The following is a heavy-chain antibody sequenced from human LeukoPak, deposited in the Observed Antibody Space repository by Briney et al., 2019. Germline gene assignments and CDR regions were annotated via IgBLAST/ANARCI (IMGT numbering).Heavy chain of an antibody. D-gene: IGHD6-13*01. CDR1: GFTFSSYA. V-gene: IGHV3-23*01. CDR2: ISGSGGST. J-gene: IGHJ4*02. CDR3: AKDRQQLGRELDY. Sequence: GGSLRLSCAASGFTFSSYAMSWVRQAPGKGLEWVSAISGSGGSTYYADSVKGRFTISRDNSKNTLYPQMNSLRAEDTAVYYCAKDRQQLGRELDYWGQGTLVTVSS.